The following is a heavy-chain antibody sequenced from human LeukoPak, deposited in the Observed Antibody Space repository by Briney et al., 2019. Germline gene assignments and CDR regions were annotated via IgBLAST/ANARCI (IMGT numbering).Heavy chain of an antibody. CDR3: ARVSQSLDTGTTAWDWFDP. V-gene: IGHV4-34*01. CDR1: GGSFSVYY. D-gene: IGHD1-7*01. Sequence: SETLSLTCAVYGGSFSVYYWSWIRHPPGKGLEWIGEINHSGSTNYNPSPKSRVTISVDTSKNQFSLKLSSVTAADTAVYYCARVSQSLDTGTTAWDWFDPWGQGTLVTVSS. J-gene: IGHJ5*02. CDR2: INHSGST.